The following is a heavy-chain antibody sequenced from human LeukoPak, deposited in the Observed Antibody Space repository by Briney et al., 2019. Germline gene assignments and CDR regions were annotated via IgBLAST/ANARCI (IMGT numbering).Heavy chain of an antibody. CDR3: ARVAYCVSDSHRPIDF. CDR1: GFTFSDHY. CDR2: SRNRAKTYTI. V-gene: IGHV3-72*01. J-gene: IGHJ4*02. D-gene: IGHD2-21*01. Sequence: GGSLRLSCAASGFTFSDHYMDWVRQAPGKGLEWVGRSRNRAKTYTIEYAASVKGRFTISRDEANDSLFLQMNSLKTEDTAVYYCARVAYCVSDSHRPIDFWGQGTLVTVSS.